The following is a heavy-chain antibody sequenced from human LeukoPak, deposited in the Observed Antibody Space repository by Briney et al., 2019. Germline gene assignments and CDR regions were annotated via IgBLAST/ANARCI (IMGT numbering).Heavy chain of an antibody. V-gene: IGHV1-18*01. CDR1: GYTFTSYG. CDR3: ARDEDY. CDR2: ICAYNNST. Sequence: ASVKVSCMASGYTFTSYGISWVRPAPGQGLWRMGWICAYNNSTNYEQNLQGKDTMTTDTYTSTAYMERRSLTSEDTAVYYCARDEDYWGQGTLVTVSS. J-gene: IGHJ4*02.